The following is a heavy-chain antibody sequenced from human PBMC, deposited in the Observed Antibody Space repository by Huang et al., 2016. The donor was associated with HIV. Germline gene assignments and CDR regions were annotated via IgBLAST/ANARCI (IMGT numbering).Heavy chain of an antibody. D-gene: IGHD1-26*01. CDR2: IYLDDDK. V-gene: IGHV2-5*02. Sequence: QITLKESGPTLVKPTQTLTLTCTFSGFSLSTFGVGVGWIRRPPGQALAWLALIYLDDDKRYRPSLKSRLTITKDTSKNHVVLRMTNLDPVDTATYYCALSMVGASSFDYWGQGTLVTVSS. J-gene: IGHJ4*02. CDR3: ALSMVGASSFDY. CDR1: GFSLSTFGVG.